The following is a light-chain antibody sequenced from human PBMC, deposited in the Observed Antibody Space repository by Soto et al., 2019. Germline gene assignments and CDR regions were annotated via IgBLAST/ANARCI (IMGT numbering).Light chain of an antibody. V-gene: IGKV3-11*01. Sequence: EVVLTQSPAPLSLSPGERATLSCRASQSVDTYLAWYQQKPGQPPRLLIYDASNRATGIPARFSGSGSGTDCTLTITTLEPEDFAVYYCQQRSNWPPWTFGPGTKV. J-gene: IGKJ3*01. CDR3: QQRSNWPPWT. CDR1: QSVDTY. CDR2: DAS.